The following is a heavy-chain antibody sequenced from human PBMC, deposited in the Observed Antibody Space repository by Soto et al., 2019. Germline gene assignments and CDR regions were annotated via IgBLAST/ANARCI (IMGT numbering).Heavy chain of an antibody. CDR1: GYSFTSYW. D-gene: IGHD6-19*01. V-gene: IGHV5-51*01. CDR3: ARPREAGKNYYGVDV. Sequence: GDSLKISCKGSGYSFTSYWIGWVRQMPGKGLEWMGIIYPGDSDTRYSPSFQGQVTISADKSISTAYLQWSSLKASDTAMYYCARPREAGKNYYGVDVWGQGTTVTVSS. CDR2: IYPGDSDT. J-gene: IGHJ6*02.